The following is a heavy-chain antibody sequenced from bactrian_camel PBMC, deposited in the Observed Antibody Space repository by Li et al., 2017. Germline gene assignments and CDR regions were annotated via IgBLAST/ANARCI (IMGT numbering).Heavy chain of an antibody. CDR1: GYTAVINY. D-gene: IGHD1*01. J-gene: IGHJ4*01. CDR2: IYTRDGTA. Sequence: VQLVESGGGSVQAGGSLRLSCAASGYTAVINYMGWVRQSPGNEREVLAAIYTRDGTAHYADSVKGRFTISRDNAKDTVYLQMNSLQPEDTAMYYCASSSAVCTDTMLRQVWLFNYWGQGTQVTVS. V-gene: IGHV3S40*01. CDR3: ASSSAVCTDTMLRQVWLFNY.